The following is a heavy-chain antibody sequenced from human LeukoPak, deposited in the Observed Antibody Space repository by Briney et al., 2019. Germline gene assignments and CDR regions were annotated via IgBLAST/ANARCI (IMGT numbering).Heavy chain of an antibody. CDR3: ARFAAGGSYYYYMDV. J-gene: IGHJ6*03. V-gene: IGHV3-48*01. CDR1: GFTFSSYT. CDR2: IGTSSTTI. D-gene: IGHD6-25*01. Sequence: GGSLRVSCAASGFTFSSYTMNWVRQPPGKGMEWVSNIGTSSTTIYYADSVKGRFTISRDNAKNSLYLQMNSLRADDTAVYYCARFAAGGSYYYYMDVWGKGTTVTVSS.